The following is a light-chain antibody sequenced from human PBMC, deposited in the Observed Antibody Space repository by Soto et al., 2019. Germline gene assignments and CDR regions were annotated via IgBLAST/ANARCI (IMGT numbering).Light chain of an antibody. CDR1: SSNIGAGYD. V-gene: IGLV1-40*01. J-gene: IGLJ1*01. CDR2: GNS. Sequence: QSVLTQPPSVSGAPGQRVTISCTGSSSNIGAGYDVHWYQQLPGTAPILLIYGNSNRPSGVPDRFSGSKSGTSASLAITGLQAEDDADYYCQSYDSSLSGYVFGTGTKLTVL. CDR3: QSYDSSLSGYV.